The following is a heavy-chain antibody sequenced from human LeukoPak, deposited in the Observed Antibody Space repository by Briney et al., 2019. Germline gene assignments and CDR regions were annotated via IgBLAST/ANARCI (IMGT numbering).Heavy chain of an antibody. CDR1: GYIFTGYF. CDR3: ARGVVSTTFTFDP. V-gene: IGHV1-2*02. CDR2: INPSSGAT. Sequence: ASVKVSCKASGYIFTGYFIHWVRQAPGQRLEWMGWINPSSGATHYTQKFQGRVTMTRDTSITTAYMELSSLTSDDTAVYFCARGVVSTTFTFDPWGQGTLVTVSS. J-gene: IGHJ5*02. D-gene: IGHD5/OR15-5a*01.